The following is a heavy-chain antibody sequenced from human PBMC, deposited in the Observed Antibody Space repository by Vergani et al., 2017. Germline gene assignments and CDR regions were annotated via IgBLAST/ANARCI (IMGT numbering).Heavy chain of an antibody. V-gene: IGHV4-59*01. CDR2: IYYSGST. J-gene: IGHJ4*02. D-gene: IGHD3-22*01. CDR3: ARGRYYDSSGYYYLFDD. Sequence: QVQLQESGPGLVKPSETLSLTCTVSGGSISSYYWSWIRQPPGKGLEWIGYIYYSGSTNYNHSLKSRVTISVDTSKNQFSLKLRSVTAADTAVYYCARGRYYDSSGYYYLFDDWGQGTLVTVSS. CDR1: GGSISSYY.